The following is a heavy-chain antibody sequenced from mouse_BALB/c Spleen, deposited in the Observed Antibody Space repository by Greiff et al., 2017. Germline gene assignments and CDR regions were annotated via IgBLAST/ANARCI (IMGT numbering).Heavy chain of an antibody. D-gene: IGHD3-1*01. J-gene: IGHJ3*01. CDR2: ISYDGSN. Sequence: EVQLQESGPGLVKPSQSLSLTCSVTGYSITSGYYWNWIRQFPGNKLEWMGYISYDGSNNYNPSLKNRISITRDTSKNQFFLKLNSVTTEDTATYYCARDSLGLPSAYWGQGTLVTVSA. CDR3: ARDSLGLPSAY. CDR1: GYSITSGYY. V-gene: IGHV3-6*02.